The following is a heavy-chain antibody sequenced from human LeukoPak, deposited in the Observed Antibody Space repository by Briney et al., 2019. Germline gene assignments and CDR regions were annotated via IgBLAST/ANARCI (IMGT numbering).Heavy chain of an antibody. CDR3: TTFDYGDYGGY. CDR1: GFTFSGSA. J-gene: IGHJ4*02. Sequence: TGGSLRLSCAASGFTFSGSAMHWVRQASGKGLEWVGRIRNKANSYATAYAASVKGRFTISRDDSKNTAYLQMNSLKTEDTAVYYCTTFDYGDYGGYWGQGTLVTVSS. V-gene: IGHV3-73*01. D-gene: IGHD4-17*01. CDR2: IRNKANSYAT.